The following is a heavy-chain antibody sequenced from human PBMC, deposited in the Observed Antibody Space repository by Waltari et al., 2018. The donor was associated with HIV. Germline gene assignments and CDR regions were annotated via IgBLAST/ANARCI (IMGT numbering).Heavy chain of an antibody. CDR2: ITPNRGGT. Sequence: QVQLVQSGAEVKKPGASVKVSCKASGYTFTGYYMHWVRQAPGQGLEWMGWITPNRGGTNYAQKFQGWVTMTRDTSISTAYMELSRLRSDDTAVYYCARGFSYGDYSGPLYWGQGTLVTVSS. CDR3: ARGFSYGDYSGPLY. V-gene: IGHV1-2*04. D-gene: IGHD4-17*01. CDR1: GYTFTGYY. J-gene: IGHJ4*02.